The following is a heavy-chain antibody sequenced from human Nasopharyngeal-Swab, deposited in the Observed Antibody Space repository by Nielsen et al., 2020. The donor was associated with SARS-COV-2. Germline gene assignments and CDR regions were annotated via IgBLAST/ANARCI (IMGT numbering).Heavy chain of an antibody. Sequence: GESLNISCAASGFTFSSYGMHWVRQAPGKGLEWVAVISYDGSSKYYADSVKGRFTISRDNSKNTLYLQMNSLRAEDTAVYYCARGHNTYCGGDCYSLAPDYWGQGTLVTVSS. CDR2: ISYDGSSK. V-gene: IGHV3-30*03. J-gene: IGHJ4*02. CDR1: GFTFSSYG. D-gene: IGHD2-21*02. CDR3: ARGHNTYCGGDCYSLAPDY.